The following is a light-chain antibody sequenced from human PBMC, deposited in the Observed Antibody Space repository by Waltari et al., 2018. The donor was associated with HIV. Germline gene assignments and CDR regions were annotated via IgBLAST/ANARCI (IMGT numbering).Light chain of an antibody. Sequence: QSALTQPRSVSGSPVQSVTISFTRTSTDIGDYKYVSWYQQHPGKAPKLMIYDVTKRPSGVPDRFSGSKSGNTASLTISGLQAEDEAAYYCCSFAGSYTLVFGGGTKLTVL. CDR3: CSFAGSYTLV. V-gene: IGLV2-11*01. CDR1: STDIGDYKY. J-gene: IGLJ3*02. CDR2: DVT.